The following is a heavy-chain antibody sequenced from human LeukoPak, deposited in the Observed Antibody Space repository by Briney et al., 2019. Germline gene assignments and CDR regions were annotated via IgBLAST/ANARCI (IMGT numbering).Heavy chain of an antibody. Sequence: GESLKISCKGSGYSFTNYWIDWVRQMPGKGLEWMGIIYPGDSDTRYSPSFQGQVTISADKSISTAYLQWSSLKASDTATYHCARRDASGSYPLDWGQGTLVTVSS. V-gene: IGHV5-51*01. CDR2: IYPGDSDT. CDR3: ARRDASGSYPLD. CDR1: GYSFTNYW. D-gene: IGHD3-10*01. J-gene: IGHJ4*02.